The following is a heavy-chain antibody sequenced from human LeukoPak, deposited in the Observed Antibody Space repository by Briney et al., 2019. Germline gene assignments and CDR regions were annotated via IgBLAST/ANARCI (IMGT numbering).Heavy chain of an antibody. Sequence: PSETLSLTCTVSGGSISSYYWSWIRQPPGKGLEWIGYIYYSGSTNYNPSLKSRVTISVDTSKNQFSLKLSSVTAADTAVYYCARGKDYGTIFGVVIAYYYYGMDVWGQGTTVAVSS. D-gene: IGHD3-3*01. CDR1: GGSISSYY. CDR2: IYYSGST. J-gene: IGHJ6*02. CDR3: ARGKDYGTIFGVVIAYYYYGMDV. V-gene: IGHV4-59*01.